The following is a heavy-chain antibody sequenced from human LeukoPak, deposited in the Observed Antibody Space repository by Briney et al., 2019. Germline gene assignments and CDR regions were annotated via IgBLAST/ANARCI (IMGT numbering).Heavy chain of an antibody. CDR1: GFTFSSYS. Sequence: GGSLRLSCAASGFTFSSYSMNWVRQAPGKGLEWVSSISSSSSYIYYADSVKGRFTISRDNAKNSLYLQMNSLRAEDTAVYYCARDGHYDILTGYTYYYGMDAWGQGTTVTVSS. CDR3: ARDGHYDILTGYTYYYGMDA. D-gene: IGHD3-9*01. J-gene: IGHJ6*01. CDR2: ISSSSSYI. V-gene: IGHV3-21*01.